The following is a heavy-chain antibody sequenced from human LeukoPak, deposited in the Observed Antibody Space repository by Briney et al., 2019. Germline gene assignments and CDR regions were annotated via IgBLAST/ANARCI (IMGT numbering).Heavy chain of an antibody. V-gene: IGHV4-39*01. CDR2: IYYSGAT. CDR1: GGSISSTSYY. CDR3: GRRLSDPGVIDY. J-gene: IGHJ4*02. D-gene: IGHD2-8*01. Sequence: SETLSLTCTVSGGSISSTSYYWGWIRQTPGKGLEWIGTIYYSGATYYNPSLESRVTMSVDTSKNTFSLKLSSVTAADAAVYYCGRRLSDPGVIDYWGQGTLVTVSS.